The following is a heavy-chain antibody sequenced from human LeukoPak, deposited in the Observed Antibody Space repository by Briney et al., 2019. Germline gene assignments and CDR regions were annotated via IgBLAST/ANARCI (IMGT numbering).Heavy chain of an antibody. J-gene: IGHJ4*02. CDR2: IGSSGTTT. CDR3: ANIDFPFDY. CDR1: GFIFSDYG. Sequence: GGSLRLSCAASGFIFSDYGMVWVRQTPGKGLEWVSSIGSSGTTTYYADSVQGRFTISRDNSQNMMYLQTNNLRGEDTAVYYCANIDFPFDYWGQGTLVTVSS. D-gene: IGHD3-16*02. V-gene: IGHV3-23*01.